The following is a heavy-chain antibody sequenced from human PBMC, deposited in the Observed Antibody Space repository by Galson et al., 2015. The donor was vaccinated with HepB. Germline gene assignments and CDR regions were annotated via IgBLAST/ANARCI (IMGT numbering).Heavy chain of an antibody. J-gene: IGHJ6*02. CDR1: GGTFSSYV. CDR3: ARASPRGGSMDV. V-gene: IGHV1-69*13. Sequence: SVKVSCKASGGTFSSYVVTWVRQAPGHGLEWVGGIIPIFGTANYAQNFQDRVTITADESMTTAYMELSSLRYEDTAVYYCARASPRGGSMDVWGQGTTVTVSS. CDR2: IIPIFGTA. D-gene: IGHD1-26*01.